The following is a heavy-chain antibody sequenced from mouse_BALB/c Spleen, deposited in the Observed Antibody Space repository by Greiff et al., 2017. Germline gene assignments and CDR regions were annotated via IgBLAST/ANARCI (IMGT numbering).Heavy chain of an antibody. D-gene: IGHD1-1*01. V-gene: IGHV5-12-1*01. CDR1: GFAFSSYD. Sequence: EVKVVESGGGLVKPGGSLKLSCAASGFAFSSYDMSWVRQTPEKRLEWVAYISSCGGSTYYPDTVKGRFTISRDNAKNTLYLQMSSLKSEDTAMYYCARHPYYYDSSYDCAMDYWGQGTSVTVSA. CDR3: ARHPYYYDSSYDCAMDY. J-gene: IGHJ4*01. CDR2: ISSCGGST.